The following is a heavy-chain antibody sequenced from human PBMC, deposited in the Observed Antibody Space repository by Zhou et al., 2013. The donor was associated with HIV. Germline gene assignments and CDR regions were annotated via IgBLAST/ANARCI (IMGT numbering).Heavy chain of an antibody. CDR1: GGTFSSYA. D-gene: IGHD6-13*01. J-gene: IGHJ4*02. Sequence: QVQLVQSGAEVKKPGSSVKVSCKASGGTFSSYAISWVRQAPGQGLEWMGRIIPILGIANYAQKFQGRVTITADKSTSTAYMELSSLRSEDTAVYYCAREWQQLPPLGYWGQGTPGPPSPQ. CDR3: AREWQQLPPLGY. V-gene: IGHV1-69*04. CDR2: IIPILGIA.